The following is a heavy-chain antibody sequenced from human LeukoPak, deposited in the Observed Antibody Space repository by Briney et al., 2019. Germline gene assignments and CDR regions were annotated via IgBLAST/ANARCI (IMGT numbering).Heavy chain of an antibody. CDR1: GCTFSSYG. CDR2: ISYDGSDK. J-gene: IGHJ3*02. D-gene: IGHD3-10*01. CDR3: AKEGGSGSPGSFI. Sequence: GGSLRLSCADSGCTFSSYGMHWVRQAPGKGLEWVAVISYDGSDKYYADSVKGRFTISRDNSKNTLYLQINSLRAEDTAVYYCAKEGGSGSPGSFIWGRGTMVTVSS. V-gene: IGHV3-30*18.